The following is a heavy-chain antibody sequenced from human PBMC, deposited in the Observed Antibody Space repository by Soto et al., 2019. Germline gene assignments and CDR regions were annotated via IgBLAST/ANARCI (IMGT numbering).Heavy chain of an antibody. D-gene: IGHD3-16*01. Sequence: ASVKVSCKASGYSFTNNDVTWVRQATGQGLEWMGWMNPGSGDTGYAQKFQGRVTMTRDISIATAYMELSSLRSDDTAIYYCAIMATFGSLNWFDLWGQGTLVPVSS. CDR2: MNPGSGDT. CDR1: GYSFTNND. V-gene: IGHV1-8*01. J-gene: IGHJ5*02. CDR3: AIMATFGSLNWFDL.